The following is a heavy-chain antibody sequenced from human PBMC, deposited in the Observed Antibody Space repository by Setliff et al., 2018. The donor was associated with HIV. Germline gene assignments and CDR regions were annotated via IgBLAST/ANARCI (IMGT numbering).Heavy chain of an antibody. Sequence: SETLSVTCAVYGGSFSGYYWSWIRQPPGKGLEWIGEINHSGSTNYNPSLRSRVTISVDTSKNQFYLKLSSVTAADTAVYYCARILLYDSSAYFVNAFDIWGQGTVVTVSS. CDR1: GGSFSGYY. J-gene: IGHJ3*02. CDR2: INHSGST. V-gene: IGHV4-34*01. CDR3: ARILLYDSSAYFVNAFDI. D-gene: IGHD3-22*01.